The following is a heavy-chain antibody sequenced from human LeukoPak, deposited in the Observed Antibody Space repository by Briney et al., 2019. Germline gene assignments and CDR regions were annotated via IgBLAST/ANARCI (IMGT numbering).Heavy chain of an antibody. CDR1: GGTFSSYA. V-gene: IGHV1-69*04. CDR3: ARAIRWFDP. CDR2: IIPILGIA. J-gene: IGHJ5*02. Sequence: SVKVSCKTSGGTFSSYASSWVRQAPGQGLEWMGRIIPILGIANYAQKFQGRVTITADKSTSTAYMELSSLRSEDTAVYYCARAIRWFDPWGQGTLVTVSS.